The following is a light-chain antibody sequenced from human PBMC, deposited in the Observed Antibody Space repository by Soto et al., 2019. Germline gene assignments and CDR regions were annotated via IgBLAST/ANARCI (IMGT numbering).Light chain of an antibody. Sequence: QSALAQPPSVSGAPGQRVTIACTGSSSNIGAGHGVHWYQQLPGTAPKLLIFGNKNRPSGVPDRFSGSKSGTSASLAITGLQAEDEADYYCQSYDISLSAYVFGTGTKVTVL. V-gene: IGLV1-40*01. CDR3: QSYDISLSAYV. CDR1: SSNIGAGHG. CDR2: GNK. J-gene: IGLJ1*01.